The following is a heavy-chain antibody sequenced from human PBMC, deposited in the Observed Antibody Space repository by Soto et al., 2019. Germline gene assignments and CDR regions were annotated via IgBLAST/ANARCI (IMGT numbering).Heavy chain of an antibody. CDR2: IWYDGSNK. V-gene: IGHV3-33*01. J-gene: IGHJ6*02. CDR1: GFTFSSYG. D-gene: IGHD4-17*01. CDR3: ARDLDYGDYVDYYGMDI. Sequence: QVQLVESGGGVVQPGRSLRLSCAASGFTFSSYGMHWVRQAPGKGLEWVAVIWYDGSNKYYADSVKGRFTISRDNSKNTRDLQRNSRRDEDTAVYYGARDLDYGDYVDYYGMDIWGQGTTVTVSS.